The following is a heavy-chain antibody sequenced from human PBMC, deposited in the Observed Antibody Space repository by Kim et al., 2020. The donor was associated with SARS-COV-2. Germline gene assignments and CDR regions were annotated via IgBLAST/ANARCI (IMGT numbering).Heavy chain of an antibody. CDR1: GDSVSSNKAV. CDR2: TYYRSKWYN. J-gene: IGHJ6*02. Sequence: SQTLSLTCAISGDSVSSNKAVWNWIRQSPSRGLEWLGRTYYRSKWYNDYAVSVKSPITINPDTSKNQFSLQLNSVTPEDTAVYYCARRAVGNSYQGMDVWGQGTTVTVSS. CDR3: ARRAVGNSYQGMDV. V-gene: IGHV6-1*01. D-gene: IGHD6-13*01.